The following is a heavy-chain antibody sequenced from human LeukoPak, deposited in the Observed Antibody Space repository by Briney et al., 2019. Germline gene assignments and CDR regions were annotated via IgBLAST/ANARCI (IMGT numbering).Heavy chain of an antibody. D-gene: IGHD3-9*01. Sequence: PGGSLRLSCAASGFTFDDYAMHWVRQVPGKGLEWVSSISWNSGRIGYADSVKGRFTISRDNAKNSLYLQMNSLRAEDTALYYCAKVADILTGYYTAWGQGTLVTVSS. CDR2: ISWNSGRI. CDR1: GFTFDDYA. J-gene: IGHJ5*02. V-gene: IGHV3-9*01. CDR3: AKVADILTGYYTA.